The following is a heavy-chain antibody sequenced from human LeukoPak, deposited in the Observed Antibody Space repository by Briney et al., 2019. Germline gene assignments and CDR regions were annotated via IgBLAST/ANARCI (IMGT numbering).Heavy chain of an antibody. Sequence: PSETLSLTCTVSGDSVTTTNFYWGWIRQAPGKGLEWIGSLYYGVNTYYKPSLKSRVTISVDTSLNQFSLILTSVTAADTGLYYCARLRVQQLASSYYMDVWGKGTTVTVSS. CDR2: LYYGVNT. CDR1: GDSVTTTNFY. V-gene: IGHV4-39*01. J-gene: IGHJ6*03. CDR3: ARLRVQQLASSYYMDV. D-gene: IGHD6-13*01.